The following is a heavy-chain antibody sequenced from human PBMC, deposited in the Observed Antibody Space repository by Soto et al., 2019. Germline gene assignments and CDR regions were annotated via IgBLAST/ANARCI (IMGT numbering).Heavy chain of an antibody. V-gene: IGHV1-2*04. J-gene: IGHJ6*02. CDR2: INPNSGGT. Sequence: ASVKVSCKASGYTFTGYYMHWVRQAPGQGLEWMGWINPNSGGTNYAQKFQVWVTMTRDTSISTAYMELSRLRSDDTAVYYCARSTYYYGSGSLPDYYYYYGMDVWGQGTTVTVPS. CDR1: GYTFTGYY. CDR3: ARSTYYYGSGSLPDYYYYYGMDV. D-gene: IGHD3-10*01.